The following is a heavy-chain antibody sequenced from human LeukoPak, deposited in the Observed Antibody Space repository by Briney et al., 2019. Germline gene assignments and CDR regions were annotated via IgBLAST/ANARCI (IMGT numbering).Heavy chain of an antibody. CDR2: ISYDGSNK. D-gene: IGHD3-10*01. CDR3: AKDSGSGSYLEGGRVLYY. CDR1: GFTFSSYA. J-gene: IGHJ4*02. V-gene: IGHV3-30*18. Sequence: GGSLRLSCAASGFTFSSYAMSWVRQAPGKGLEWVAVISYDGSNKYYADSVKGRFTISRDNSKNTLYLQMNSLRAEDTAVYYCAKDSGSGSYLEGGRVLYYWGQGTLVAVSS.